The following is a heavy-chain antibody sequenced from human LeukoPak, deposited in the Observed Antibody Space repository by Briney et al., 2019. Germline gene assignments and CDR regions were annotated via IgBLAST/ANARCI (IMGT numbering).Heavy chain of an antibody. V-gene: IGHV4-39*01. CDR3: ARHSQLLRFDY. J-gene: IGHJ4*02. D-gene: IGHD2-15*01. CDR2: SYYSGSP. Sequence: SETLSLTCTVSGGSISSSSYYWGWIRQPPGKGLERIGRSYYSGSPYYNPSLKSRVTISVDTSKNQFSLKLSSVAAADTAVYYCARHSQLLRFDYWGQGTLVTVSS. CDR1: GGSISSSSYY.